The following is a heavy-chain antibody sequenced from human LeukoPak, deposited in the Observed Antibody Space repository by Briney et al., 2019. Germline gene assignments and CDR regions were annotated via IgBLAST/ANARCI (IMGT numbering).Heavy chain of an antibody. D-gene: IGHD4-17*01. Sequence: PGGSLRLSCAASGFTFSSYSMNWVRQAPGKGLEWVSYISSSSSSIDYTDSVKGRFTISRDNAKNTLYLQMNSLRAEDTAVYYCARYTVTRKNAFDIWGQGTMVTVSS. CDR1: GFTFSSYS. J-gene: IGHJ3*02. V-gene: IGHV3-48*01. CDR2: ISSSSSSI. CDR3: ARYTVTRKNAFDI.